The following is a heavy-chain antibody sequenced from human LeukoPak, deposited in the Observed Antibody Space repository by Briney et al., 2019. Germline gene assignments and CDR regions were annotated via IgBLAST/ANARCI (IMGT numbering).Heavy chain of an antibody. D-gene: IGHD5-18*01. CDR2: IIPIFGTA. V-gene: IGHV1-69*06. Sequence: SVKVSCKASGGTFISYAISWVRQAPGQGLEWMGGIIPIFGTANYAQKFQGRVTITADKSTSTAYMELSSLRSEDTAVYYCARVGYSYGYEADGYWGQGTLVTVSS. CDR3: ARVGYSYGYEADGY. J-gene: IGHJ4*02. CDR1: GGTFISYA.